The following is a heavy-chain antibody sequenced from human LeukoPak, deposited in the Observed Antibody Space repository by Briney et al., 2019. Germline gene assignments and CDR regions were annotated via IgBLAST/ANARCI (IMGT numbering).Heavy chain of an antibody. CDR2: IIPIFGTA. Sequence: SVKVSCKASGGTFSSYAISWVRQAPGQGLEWMGGIIPIFGTANYAQKFQGRVTITADESTSTAYMELSSLRSEDTAVYYCVRVVTTAMVSFNWFDPWGQGTLVTVSS. V-gene: IGHV1-69*13. D-gene: IGHD5-18*01. CDR1: GGTFSSYA. J-gene: IGHJ5*02. CDR3: VRVVTTAMVSFNWFDP.